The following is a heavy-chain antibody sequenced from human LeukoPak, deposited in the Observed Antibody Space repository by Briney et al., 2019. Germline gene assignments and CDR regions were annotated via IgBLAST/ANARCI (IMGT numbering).Heavy chain of an antibody. Sequence: GGSLRLSCKASGFNFRGYAMSWVRQAPGKGLEWVSAISGSGGSTYYADSVKGRFTISRDNSKNTLYLQMNSLRAEDTAVYYCAKRIDYYYYGMDVWGQGTTVTVSS. CDR1: GFNFRGYA. CDR2: ISGSGGST. CDR3: AKRIDYYYYGMDV. V-gene: IGHV3-23*01. J-gene: IGHJ6*02.